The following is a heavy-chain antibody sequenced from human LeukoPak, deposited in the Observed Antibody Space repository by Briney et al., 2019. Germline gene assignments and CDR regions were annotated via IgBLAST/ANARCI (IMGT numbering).Heavy chain of an antibody. CDR2: IYHSGST. CDR1: GGSISSSNW. D-gene: IGHD2-2*01. CDR3: ARIMGRGYCSSTSCRGDWFDP. Sequence: SGTLSLTCAVSGGSISSSNWWSWVRQPPGKGLEWIGEIYHSGSTNYNPSPKSRVTISVDKSKNQFSRKLSSVTAADTAVYYCARIMGRGYCSSTSCRGDWFDPWGQGTLVTVSS. J-gene: IGHJ5*02. V-gene: IGHV4-4*02.